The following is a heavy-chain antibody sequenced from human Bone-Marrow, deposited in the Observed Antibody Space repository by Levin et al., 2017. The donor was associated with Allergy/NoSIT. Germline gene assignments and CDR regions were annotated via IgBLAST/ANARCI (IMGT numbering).Heavy chain of an antibody. J-gene: IGHJ4*02. CDR3: AKLVRGTTVTPFDY. D-gene: IGHD4-17*01. CDR2: ISGSGGST. V-gene: IGHV3-23*01. CDR1: GFTFSSYA. Sequence: GESLKISCAASGFTFSSYAMSWVRQAPGKGLEWVSAISGSGGSTYYADSVKGRFTISRDNSKNTLYLQMNSLRAEDTAVYYCAKLVRGTTVTPFDYWGQGTLVTVSS.